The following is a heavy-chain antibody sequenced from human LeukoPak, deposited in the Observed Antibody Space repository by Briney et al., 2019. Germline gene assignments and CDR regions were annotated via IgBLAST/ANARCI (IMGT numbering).Heavy chain of an antibody. V-gene: IGHV1-69*04. CDR3: ARAGFRSDPLPDY. CDR1: GGTFSSYA. Sequence: ASVKVSCKASGGTFSSYAISWVRQAPGQGLEWMGRIIPILGIANYAQKFQGRVTITADKSTSTAYMEPSSLRSEDTAVYYCARAGFRSDPLPDYWGQGTLVTVSS. D-gene: IGHD2-15*01. J-gene: IGHJ4*02. CDR2: IIPILGIA.